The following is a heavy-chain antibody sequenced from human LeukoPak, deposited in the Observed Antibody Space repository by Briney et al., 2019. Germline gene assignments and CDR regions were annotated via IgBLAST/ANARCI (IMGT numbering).Heavy chain of an antibody. D-gene: IGHD3-10*01. CDR2: IDTDGSST. Sequence: GGSLRLSCAASGFTFSSYWMHWVRQVPGKGLVWVSRIDTDGSSTSYADSVKGRFTVSRDNAKNTLYLHMNSLRAEDTAVYYCARVRGESPRWFDPWGQGTLVTVSS. V-gene: IGHV3-74*01. CDR3: ARVRGESPRWFDP. CDR1: GFTFSSYW. J-gene: IGHJ5*02.